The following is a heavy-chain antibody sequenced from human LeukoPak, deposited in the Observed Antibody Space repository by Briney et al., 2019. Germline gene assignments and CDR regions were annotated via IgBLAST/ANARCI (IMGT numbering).Heavy chain of an antibody. V-gene: IGHV3-20*04. Sequence: GGSLRLSCGASGFTFSSSAMSWVRQAPGKGLEWVSGINWNGGSTGYADSVKGRFTISRDNAKNSLYLQMNSLRAEDTALYYCARAPSGYFDWLLSSGRDRDYYYYMDVWGKGTTVTVSS. CDR2: INWNGGST. J-gene: IGHJ6*03. CDR1: GFTFSSSA. CDR3: ARAPSGYFDWLLSSGRDRDYYYYMDV. D-gene: IGHD3-9*01.